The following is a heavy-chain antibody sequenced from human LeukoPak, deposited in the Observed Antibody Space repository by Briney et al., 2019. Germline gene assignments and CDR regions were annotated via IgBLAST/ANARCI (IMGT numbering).Heavy chain of an antibody. CDR2: IYTSGST. CDR1: GGSITSYY. V-gene: IGHV4-4*07. D-gene: IGHD4-17*01. J-gene: IGHJ4*02. Sequence: SETLSLTCAVSGGSITSYYWNWIRQPAGKGLEWIGRIYTSGSTIYNPSLKSRVTMSVDTSRNQFSLKLSSVTAADRAVYYCARTKDYGDYLYFDYWGQGTLVTVSS. CDR3: ARTKDYGDYLYFDY.